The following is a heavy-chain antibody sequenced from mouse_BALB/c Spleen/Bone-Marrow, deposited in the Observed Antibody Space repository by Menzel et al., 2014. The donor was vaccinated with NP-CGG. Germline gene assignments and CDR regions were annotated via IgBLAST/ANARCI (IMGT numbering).Heavy chain of an antibody. Sequence: VQGVESGAELVRPGSSVKISCKASGYAFSRYWMNWVKQRPGQGLEWIGQIYPGDDDTNYSGKFKGRATLTADKSSGIAYMQLSSLTSEDSAVYFCAGSTPLAYWGQGTLVTVSA. D-gene: IGHD1-1*01. J-gene: IGHJ3*01. V-gene: IGHV1-80*01. CDR2: IYPGDDDT. CDR1: GYAFSRYW. CDR3: AGSTPLAY.